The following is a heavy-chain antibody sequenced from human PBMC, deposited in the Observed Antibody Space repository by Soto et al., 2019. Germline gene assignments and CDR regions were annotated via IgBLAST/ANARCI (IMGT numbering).Heavy chain of an antibody. CDR1: GFTFSGSA. CDR2: IRSKANSYAT. J-gene: IGHJ6*02. Sequence: GGSLRLSCAASGFTFSGSAMHWVRQASGKGLERVGRIRSKANSYATAYAASVKGRFTISRDDSKNTAYLQMNSLKTEDTAVYYCNYYGSGSYGYYYYGMDVWGQGTTVTVSS. D-gene: IGHD3-10*01. V-gene: IGHV3-73*01. CDR3: NYYGSGSYGYYYYGMDV.